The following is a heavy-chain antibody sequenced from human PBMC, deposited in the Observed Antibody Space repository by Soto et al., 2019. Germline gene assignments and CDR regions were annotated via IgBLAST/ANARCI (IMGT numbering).Heavy chain of an antibody. V-gene: IGHV3-23*01. CDR1: GFTFNAYA. CDR3: ARVASDYINSVDH. CDR2: IGGSGGNR. Sequence: EVQLLESGGGLVQPGGSLRLSCAASGFTFNAYAMTWVRQAPGKGLEWVSAIGGSGGNRYYAASVKGRSTISRDNSKHTLDLQMSRLRVEDTAVYYCARVASDYINSVDHWGQGILVTVSS. D-gene: IGHD4-4*01. J-gene: IGHJ4*02.